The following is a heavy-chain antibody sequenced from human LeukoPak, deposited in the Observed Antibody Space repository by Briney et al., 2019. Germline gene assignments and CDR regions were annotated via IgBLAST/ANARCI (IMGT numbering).Heavy chain of an antibody. Sequence: ASVRVSCKASGYTFTSYGINWVRQAPGEGLEWMGWISGYDGNTNYAQKLQGRVTMTTDTSTSTVYMELRSLRSDDTAVYYCARVTHAMDVWGQGTSVTVSS. CDR1: GYTFTSYG. J-gene: IGHJ6*02. V-gene: IGHV1-18*01. CDR2: ISGYDGNT. CDR3: ARVTHAMDV.